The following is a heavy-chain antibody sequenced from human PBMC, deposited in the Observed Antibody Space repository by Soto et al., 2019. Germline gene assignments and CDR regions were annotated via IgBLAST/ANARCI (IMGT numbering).Heavy chain of an antibody. Sequence: SVKVSCKASGGTFSSYAIRWVRQAPGQGLEWMGGIIPIFGTANYAQKFQGRVTITADESTSTAYMELSSLRSEDTAVYYCARDEYSSSPEGHFDYWGQGTLVTVSS. CDR3: ARDEYSSSPEGHFDY. CDR1: GGTFSSYA. CDR2: IIPIFGTA. D-gene: IGHD6-6*01. V-gene: IGHV1-69*13. J-gene: IGHJ4*02.